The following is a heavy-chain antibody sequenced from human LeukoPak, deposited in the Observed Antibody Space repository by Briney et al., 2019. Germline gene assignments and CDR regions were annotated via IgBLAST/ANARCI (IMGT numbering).Heavy chain of an antibody. J-gene: IGHJ5*02. D-gene: IGHD5-24*01. CDR3: ARDRVEMATQNWFDP. Sequence: ASVMVSCKASGYTFTSYAMNWVRQAPGQGLEWMGWINTNTGNPTYAQGFTGRFVFSLDTSVSTAYLQISSLKAEDTAVYYCARDRVEMATQNWFDPWGQGTLVTVSS. CDR1: GYTFTSYA. CDR2: INTNTGNP. V-gene: IGHV7-4-1*02.